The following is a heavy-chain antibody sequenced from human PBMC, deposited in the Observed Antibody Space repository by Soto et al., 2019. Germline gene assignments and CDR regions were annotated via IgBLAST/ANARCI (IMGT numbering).Heavy chain of an antibody. V-gene: IGHV3-21*01. J-gene: IGHJ4*02. D-gene: IGHD3-22*01. Sequence: GGSLTLSCAASGFTFRDYSMNWVRQAPGRGLEWVASISSRNTYIQYADSVRGRFTISRDNARDSLYLQMDNVSAGDTAMYYCARRKNDTTAYYWRYWGQGTLVTVSS. CDR1: GFTFRDYS. CDR2: ISSRNTYI. CDR3: ARRKNDTTAYYWRY.